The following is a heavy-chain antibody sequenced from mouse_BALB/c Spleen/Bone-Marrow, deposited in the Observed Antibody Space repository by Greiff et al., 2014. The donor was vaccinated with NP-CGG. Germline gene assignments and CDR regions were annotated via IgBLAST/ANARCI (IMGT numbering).Heavy chain of an antibody. CDR3: AKKDYGSSSFDY. V-gene: IGHV1-39*01. CDR1: GYSLTDSN. Sequence: EVKLQESGPELEKPGASVKISCKASGYSLTDSNMNWVKQSNGKNLEWIGNIDPYYGGTSYSQKFKGKATLTVDKSSSTAYMQLRSLTSEDSAVYYCAKKDYGSSSFDYWGQGTTLTVSS. D-gene: IGHD1-1*01. CDR2: IDPYYGGT. J-gene: IGHJ2*01.